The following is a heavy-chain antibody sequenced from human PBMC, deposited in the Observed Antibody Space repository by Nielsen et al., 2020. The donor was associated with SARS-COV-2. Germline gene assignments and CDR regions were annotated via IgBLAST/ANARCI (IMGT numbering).Heavy chain of an antibody. CDR1: GGSFSGYY. CDR3: ARGGYYYYGMDV. Sequence: SETLSPTCAVYGGSFSGYYWSWIRQPPGKGLEWIGEINHSGSTNYNPSLKSRVTISVDTSKNQFSLKLSSVTAADTAVYYCARGGYYYYGMDVWGQGTTVTVSS. CDR2: INHSGST. V-gene: IGHV4-34*01. J-gene: IGHJ6*02.